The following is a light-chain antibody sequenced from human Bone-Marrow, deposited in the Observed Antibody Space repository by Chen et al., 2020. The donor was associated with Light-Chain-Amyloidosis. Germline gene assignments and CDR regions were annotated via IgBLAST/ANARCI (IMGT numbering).Light chain of an antibody. CDR3: QHYESYPRT. CDR1: QSISSW. CDR2: QAS. J-gene: IGKJ1*01. Sequence: DIQMTQSPSTLSGSVGDRVTITCRASQSISSWLAWYQQKPGKAPKLLIYQASTLISGVPSRFSGSGSGTEFIFTISGLQPDDFATYYCQHYESYPRTFGQGTKVEI. V-gene: IGKV1-5*03.